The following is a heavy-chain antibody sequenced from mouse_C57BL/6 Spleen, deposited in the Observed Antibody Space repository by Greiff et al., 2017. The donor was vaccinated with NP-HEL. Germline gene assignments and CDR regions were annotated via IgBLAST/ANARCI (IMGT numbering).Heavy chain of an antibody. CDR3: ARTSGSYWYFDV. CDR1: GYTFTDYN. D-gene: IGHD1-1*01. Sequence: EVQLQQSGPELVKPGASVKIPCKASGYTFTDYNMDWVKQSHGKSLEWIGDINPNNGGTIYNQKFKGKATLTVDKSSSTAYMELRSLTSEDTAVYYWARTSGSYWYFDVWGTGTTVTVSS. CDR2: INPNNGGT. J-gene: IGHJ1*03. V-gene: IGHV1-18*01.